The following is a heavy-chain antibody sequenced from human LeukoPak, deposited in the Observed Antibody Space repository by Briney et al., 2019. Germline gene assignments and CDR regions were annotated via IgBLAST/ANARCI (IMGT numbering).Heavy chain of an antibody. V-gene: IGHV4-31*03. D-gene: IGHD1-1*01. CDR1: GGSISSGGYY. CDR2: IYYSGST. Sequence: PSETLSLTCPVSGGSISSGGYYWSWIRQHPGKGLEWIGDIYYSGSTYYNPSLKSRVTISVDTSKNQFSLKLNSVTAADTAVYYCARVRLERAYYYYYYMDVWGKGTTVTVSS. J-gene: IGHJ6*03. CDR3: ARVRLERAYYYYYYMDV.